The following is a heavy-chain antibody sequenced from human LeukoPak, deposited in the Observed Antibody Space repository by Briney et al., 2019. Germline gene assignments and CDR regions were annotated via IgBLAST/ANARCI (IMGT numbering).Heavy chain of an antibody. J-gene: IGHJ4*02. CDR2: IYYTGNT. D-gene: IGHD3/OR15-3a*01. CDR3: ARQTGSGLFTLP. CDR1: GVSISSSNSY. V-gene: IGHV4-39*01. Sequence: SETLSLTCTVSGVSISSSNSYWGWIRQPPGKGLEWIGSIYYTGNTYYNASLKSRVTISIDTSKNQISLRLTSVTATDMAMYYCARQTGSGLFTLPGGQGTLVTVSS.